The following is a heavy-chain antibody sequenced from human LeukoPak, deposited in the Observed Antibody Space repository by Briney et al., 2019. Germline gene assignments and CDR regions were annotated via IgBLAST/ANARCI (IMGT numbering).Heavy chain of an antibody. CDR2: IIPILGIA. D-gene: IGHD2-2*01. J-gene: IGHJ6*02. V-gene: IGHV1-69*04. CDR1: GGTFSSYA. CDR3: ARSQTPDYYYYGMDV. Sequence: ASVKVSCKASGGTFSSYAISWVRQAPGQGLEWMGRIIPILGIANYAQKFQGRVTTTADKSTSTAYMELSSLRSEDTAVYYCARSQTPDYYYYGMDVWGQGTTVTVSS.